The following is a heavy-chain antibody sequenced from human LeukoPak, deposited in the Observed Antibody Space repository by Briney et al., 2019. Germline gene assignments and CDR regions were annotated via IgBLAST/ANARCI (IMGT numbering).Heavy chain of an antibody. CDR2: ISYDGSNK. CDR1: GFTFSSYA. CDR3: ATFSYAGNAGGSVGS. V-gene: IGHV3-30*14. J-gene: IGHJ5*01. Sequence: GGSLRLSCAASGFTFSSYAMHWVRQAPGKGLEWGAVISYDGSNKYYADSVKGRFTISRDNFKNTVYLQMNSLRAEDTAVYYCATFSYAGNAGGSVGSWGQGTLVTVSS. D-gene: IGHD4-23*01.